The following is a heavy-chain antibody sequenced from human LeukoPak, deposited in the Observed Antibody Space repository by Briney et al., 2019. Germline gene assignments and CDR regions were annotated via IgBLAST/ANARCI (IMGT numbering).Heavy chain of an antibody. J-gene: IGHJ5*02. V-gene: IGHV4-39*07. D-gene: IGHD6-13*01. Sequence: SETLSLTCTVSGGSISSSSYYWGWIRQPPGKGLERIGSIYYSGSTYYNPSLKSRVTISVDTSKNQFSLKLSSVTAADTAVYYCGRVFYSSNWNLFDPWGQGTLVTVSS. CDR2: IYYSGST. CDR3: GRVFYSSNWNLFDP. CDR1: GGSISSSSYY.